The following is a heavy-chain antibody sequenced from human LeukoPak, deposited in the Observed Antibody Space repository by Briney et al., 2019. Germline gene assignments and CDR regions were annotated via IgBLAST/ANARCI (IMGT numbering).Heavy chain of an antibody. V-gene: IGHV1-18*01. CDR2: ISAYSGNT. J-gene: IGHJ6*02. CDR1: GYTFTSYG. CDR3: ARDRKESYYGSGSYYKVYYGMDV. Sequence: ASVKVSCKASGYTFTSYGISWVQQAPGQGLEWMGWISAYSGNTNYAQKLQGRVTMTTDTSTSTAYMELRSLRSDDTAVYYCARDRKESYYGSGSYYKVYYGMDVWGQGTTVTAS. D-gene: IGHD3-10*01.